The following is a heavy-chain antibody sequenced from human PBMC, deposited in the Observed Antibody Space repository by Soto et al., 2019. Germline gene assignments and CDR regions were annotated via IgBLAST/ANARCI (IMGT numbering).Heavy chain of an antibody. Sequence: QLQLQESGPGLVKPSETLSLTCTVSGGSISSSSYYWGWIRQPPGKGLEWIGSIYYRGSTYYNPSLTSRLTLPLDTSNNHFPLNLSSVTAADTAVYYCPRLKHWAIDYWGQGTLVTVSS. V-gene: IGHV4-39*02. CDR2: IYYRGST. CDR1: GGSISSSSYY. CDR3: PRLKHWAIDY. J-gene: IGHJ4*02. D-gene: IGHD7-27*01.